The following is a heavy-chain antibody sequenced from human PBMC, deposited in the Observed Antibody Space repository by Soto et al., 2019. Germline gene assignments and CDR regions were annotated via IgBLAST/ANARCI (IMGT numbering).Heavy chain of an antibody. D-gene: IGHD3-10*02. CDR2: ISGSGGST. Sequence: EVQLLESGGGLVQPGGSLRLSCAASGFTFSSYAMSWVRQAPGKGLEWVSAISGSGGSTYYADSVKGRFTISRDNSKKTLYLQMIRLRSADTAVYYCAKDNNSVTMFWDDAFDIWGQGTMVTVSS. CDR3: AKDNNSVTMFWDDAFDI. J-gene: IGHJ3*02. V-gene: IGHV3-23*01. CDR1: GFTFSSYA.